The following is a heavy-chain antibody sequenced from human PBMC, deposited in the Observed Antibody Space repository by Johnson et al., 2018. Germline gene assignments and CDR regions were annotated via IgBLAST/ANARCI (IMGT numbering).Heavy chain of an antibody. CDR3: AKDIRGPPDYYYYYYMDV. CDR1: GFIFNDYD. CDR2: INRSGAGT. J-gene: IGHJ6*03. Sequence: QLVESGGEVVRPGGSVRLSCVGSGFIFNDYDLSWVRQVPGKGLEWVADINRSGAGTSYADSVKGRFTISRDNAKNSLYLQMNSLGAEDTALYYCAKDIRGPPDYYYYYYMDVWGKGTTVTVSS. D-gene: IGHD1-14*01. V-gene: IGHV3-20*04.